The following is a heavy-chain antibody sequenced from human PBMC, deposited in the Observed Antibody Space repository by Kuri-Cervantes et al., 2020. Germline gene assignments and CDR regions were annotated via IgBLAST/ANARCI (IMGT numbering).Heavy chain of an antibody. D-gene: IGHD7-27*01. CDR3: TQNWGTFVY. V-gene: IGHV3-48*01. CDR1: GFTFSSYS. CDR2: ISSSSSTI. Sequence: GGSLRLSCAASGFTFSSYSMNWVRQAPGKGLEWVSYISSSSSTIYYADSVKGRFTISRDNAKNSLYLQMNSLRAEDTAMYYCTQNWGTFVYWGQGTLVTVSS. J-gene: IGHJ4*02.